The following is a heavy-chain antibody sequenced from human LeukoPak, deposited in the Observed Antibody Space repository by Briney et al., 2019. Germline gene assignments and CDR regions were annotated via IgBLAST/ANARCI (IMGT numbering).Heavy chain of an antibody. D-gene: IGHD6-13*01. CDR3: AKDSIAAAGHYYYYGMDV. CDR2: ISSSSSTI. CDR1: GFTFSSYS. V-gene: IGHV3-48*04. J-gene: IGHJ6*02. Sequence: GGSLRLSCAASGFTFSSYSMNWVRQAPGKGLEWVSYISSSSSTIYYADSVKGRFTISRDNSKNSLYLQMNSLRAEDTALYYCAKDSIAAAGHYYYYGMDVWGQGTTVTVSS.